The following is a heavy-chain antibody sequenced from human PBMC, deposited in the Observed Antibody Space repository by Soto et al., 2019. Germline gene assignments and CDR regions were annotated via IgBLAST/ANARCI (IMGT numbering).Heavy chain of an antibody. J-gene: IGHJ4*02. V-gene: IGHV2-70*01. D-gene: IGHD3-22*01. CDR3: ARATHYYDSSGYSWDCFDY. CDR1: GFSLSTSGMC. CDR2: IDWDDDK. Sequence: SGPTLVNPTQTLTLTCTFSGFSLSTSGMCVSWIRQPPGKALEWLALIDWDDDKYYSTSLKTRLTISKDTSKNQVVLTMTNMDPVDTATYYCARATHYYDSSGYSWDCFDYWGQGTLVTVSS.